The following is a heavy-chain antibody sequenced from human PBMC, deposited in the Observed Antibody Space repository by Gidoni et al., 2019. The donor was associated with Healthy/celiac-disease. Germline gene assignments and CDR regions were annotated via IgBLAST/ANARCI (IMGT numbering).Heavy chain of an antibody. CDR2: IWYDGSNK. CDR1: GFTFSSYG. V-gene: IGHV3-33*01. CDR3: AREYYYGSGSYYNPPGY. Sequence: QVQLVESGGGVVQPGRSLRLSCAASGFTFSSYGMHWVRQAPGKGLEWVAVIWYDGSNKYYADSVKGRFTISRDNSKNTLYLQMNSLRAEDTAVYYCAREYYYGSGSYYNPPGYWGQGTLVTVSS. D-gene: IGHD3-10*01. J-gene: IGHJ4*02.